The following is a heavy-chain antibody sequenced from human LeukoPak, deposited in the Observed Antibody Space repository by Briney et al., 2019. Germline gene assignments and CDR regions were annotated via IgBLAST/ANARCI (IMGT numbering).Heavy chain of an antibody. J-gene: IGHJ4*02. Sequence: GGSLRLSCAASGFTFSTYGMHWVRQAPGKGLEWVAFIRYDGSNKYYADSVKGRFTISRDNSKNTLYLQMNSLRAEDTAVYYCARGQWLPRGYWGQGTLVTVSS. CDR1: GFTFSTYG. D-gene: IGHD6-19*01. V-gene: IGHV3-30*02. CDR2: IRYDGSNK. CDR3: ARGQWLPRGY.